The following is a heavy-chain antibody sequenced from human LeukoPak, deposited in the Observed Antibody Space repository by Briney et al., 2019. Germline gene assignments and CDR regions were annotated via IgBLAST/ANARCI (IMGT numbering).Heavy chain of an antibody. Sequence: GGSLRLSCAASGFTFSSYDMHWVRQATGKGLEWVSAIGTAGDTYYPGSVKGRFTISRENAKNSLYLQTNSLRAGDTAVYYCARGCSGGSCLCYYGMDVWGQGATVTVSS. CDR2: IGTAGDT. CDR1: GFTFSSYD. CDR3: ARGCSGGSCLCYYGMDV. D-gene: IGHD2-15*01. V-gene: IGHV3-13*01. J-gene: IGHJ6*02.